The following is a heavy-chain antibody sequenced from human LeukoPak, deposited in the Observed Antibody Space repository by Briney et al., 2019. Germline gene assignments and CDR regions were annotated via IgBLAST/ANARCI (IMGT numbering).Heavy chain of an antibody. CDR3: AKDNTPEQLPHDY. CDR1: GFTFTSYG. CDR2: ISYDGSDQ. V-gene: IGHV3-30*18. D-gene: IGHD1/OR15-1a*01. Sequence: GGSLILSCAASGFTFTSYGMHWVRQAPGKGLEWVSVISYDGSDQYYADSVKGRFTISRDNSKNTLYLQMNSLRAADTAVYYCAKDNTPEQLPHDYWGQGTLVIVSS. J-gene: IGHJ4*02.